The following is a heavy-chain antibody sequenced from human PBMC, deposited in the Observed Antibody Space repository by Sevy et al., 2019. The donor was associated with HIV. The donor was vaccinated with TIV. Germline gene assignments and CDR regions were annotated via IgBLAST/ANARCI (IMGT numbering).Heavy chain of an antibody. Sequence: GGSLRLSCAASGFTFDDYAMHWVRQAPGKGLEWVSGISWNSGGIGYADSVKGRFTISRDNAKNSLYLQMNSLRAEDTALYYCAKDIDGGNSLDYWGQGTLVTVSS. V-gene: IGHV3-9*01. CDR3: AKDIDGGNSLDY. CDR2: ISWNSGGI. J-gene: IGHJ4*02. D-gene: IGHD2-15*01. CDR1: GFTFDDYA.